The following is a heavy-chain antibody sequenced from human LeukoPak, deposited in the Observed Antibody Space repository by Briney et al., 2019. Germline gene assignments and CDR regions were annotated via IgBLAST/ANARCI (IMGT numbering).Heavy chain of an antibody. J-gene: IGHJ5*02. Sequence: SETLSLTCTVSGGSISSYCWSWIRQPPGKGLEWIGYIYYSGSTNYNPSLKGRVTISVDTSKNQFSLKLSSVTAADTAVYYCARDQRRNWFDPWGQGTLVTVSS. V-gene: IGHV4-59*01. CDR3: ARDQRRNWFDP. CDR2: IYYSGST. CDR1: GGSISSYC.